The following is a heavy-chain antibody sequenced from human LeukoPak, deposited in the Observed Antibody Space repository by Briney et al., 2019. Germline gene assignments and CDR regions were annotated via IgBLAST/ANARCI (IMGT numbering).Heavy chain of an antibody. V-gene: IGHV4-59*12. D-gene: IGHD5-18*01. J-gene: IGHJ6*03. CDR2: ISYSGST. CDR1: GGSISSYY. Sequence: PSETLSLICAVSGGSISSYYWSWIRQPPGKGLEWIGYISYSGSTNYNPSLKSRVTISVDTSKNQFSLKLSSVTAADTAVYYCARAPGGYSYGANYYYYYMDVWGKGTTVTVSS. CDR3: ARAPGGYSYGANYYYYYMDV.